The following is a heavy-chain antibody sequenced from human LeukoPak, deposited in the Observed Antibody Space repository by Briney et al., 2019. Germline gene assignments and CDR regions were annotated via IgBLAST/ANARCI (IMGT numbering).Heavy chain of an antibody. CDR3: AREVAGTPWIDY. Sequence: SETLSLACTVSGGSISSYYWSWIRQPPGKGLEWIGNIYYSGSTYYNPSLKSRVTISVDTSKNQFSLKLSSVTAADTAVYYCAREVAGTPWIDYWGQGTLVTVSS. CDR2: IYYSGST. V-gene: IGHV4-59*04. D-gene: IGHD6-19*01. J-gene: IGHJ4*02. CDR1: GGSISSYY.